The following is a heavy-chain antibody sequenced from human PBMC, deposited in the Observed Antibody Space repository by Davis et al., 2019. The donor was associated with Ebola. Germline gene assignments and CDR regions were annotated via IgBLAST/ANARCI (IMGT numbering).Heavy chain of an antibody. Sequence: PGGSLRLSCAASGFTFSSYEMNWVRQAPGKGLEWVAVISYDGSNKYYADSVKGRFTISRDNSKNTLYLQMNSLRAEDTAVYYCAKLYGDSTPTSSSYYYYGMDVWGQGTTVTVSS. V-gene: IGHV3-30*18. CDR3: AKLYGDSTPTSSSYYYYGMDV. D-gene: IGHD4-17*01. CDR2: ISYDGSNK. J-gene: IGHJ6*02. CDR1: GFTFSSYE.